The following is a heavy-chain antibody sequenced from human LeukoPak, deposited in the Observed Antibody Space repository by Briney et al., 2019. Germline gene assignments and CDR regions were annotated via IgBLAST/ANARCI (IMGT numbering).Heavy chain of an antibody. CDR2: ISGSGGST. Sequence: GGSLRLSCAASGFTFSSYAMSWVRQAPGEGLEWVSAISGSGGSTYYADSVKGRFTISRDNSKNTLYLQMNSLRAEDTAVYYCAKMDIVVVPVAMRLDYWGQGTLVTVSS. J-gene: IGHJ4*02. CDR1: GFTFSSYA. CDR3: AKMDIVVVPVAMRLDY. V-gene: IGHV3-23*01. D-gene: IGHD2-2*03.